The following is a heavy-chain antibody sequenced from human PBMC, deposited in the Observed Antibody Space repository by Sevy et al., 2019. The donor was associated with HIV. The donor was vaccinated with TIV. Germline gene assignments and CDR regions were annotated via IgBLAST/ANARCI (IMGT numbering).Heavy chain of an antibody. J-gene: IGHJ6*03. CDR2: IIPIFGTA. CDR1: GGTFSSYA. D-gene: IGHD3-9*01. V-gene: IGHV1-69*06. CDR3: AKGEGDSYDIEYDYYMVV. Sequence: SVKVSCKASGGTFSSYAISWVRQAPGQGLEWMGGIIPIFGTANYAQKFQGRVTITADKSTSTAYMQLSSLRSEDTAVYYCAKGEGDSYDIEYDYYMVVWGKGTTVTDSS.